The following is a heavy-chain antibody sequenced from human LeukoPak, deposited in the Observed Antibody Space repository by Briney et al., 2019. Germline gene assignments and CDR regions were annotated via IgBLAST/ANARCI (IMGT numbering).Heavy chain of an antibody. V-gene: IGHV4-39*07. CDR2: IYYSGST. Sequence: PSETLSLTCTVSGGSISSSSYYWGWIRQPPGKGLEWIGSIYYSGSTYYNPSLKSRVTISVDTSKNQFSLKLSSVTAADTAVYYCARDYYDSSGKLTFDYWGQGTLVTVSS. CDR3: ARDYYDSSGKLTFDY. D-gene: IGHD3-22*01. CDR1: GGSISSSSYY. J-gene: IGHJ4*02.